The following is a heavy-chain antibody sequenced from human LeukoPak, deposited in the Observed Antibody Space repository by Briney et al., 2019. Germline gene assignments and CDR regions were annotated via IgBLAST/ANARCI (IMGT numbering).Heavy chain of an antibody. CDR2: ISGSGGST. V-gene: IGHV3-23*01. CDR1: GFTFSSYA. CDR3: AKDYYDILTGYRDFDY. Sequence: GGSLRLSCAASGFTFSSYAMSWVRQAPGKGLGWVSAISGSGGSTYYADSVKGRFTISRDNSKNTLYLQMNSLRAEDTAVYYCAKDYYDILTGYRDFDYWGQGTLVTVSS. D-gene: IGHD3-9*01. J-gene: IGHJ4*02.